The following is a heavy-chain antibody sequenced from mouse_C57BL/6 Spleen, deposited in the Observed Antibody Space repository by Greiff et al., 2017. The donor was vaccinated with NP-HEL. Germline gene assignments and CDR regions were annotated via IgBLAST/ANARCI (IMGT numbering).Heavy chain of an antibody. CDR3: ARGGYFDY. Sequence: EVKVVESGGGLVKPGGSLKLSCAASGFTFSSYTMSWVRQTPENRLEWVATISGGGGNTYYPDSVKGRFTISRDNAKNTLYLQMSSLRSEDTALYYCARGGYFDYWGQGTTLTVSS. V-gene: IGHV5-9*01. CDR2: ISGGGGNT. CDR1: GFTFSSYT. J-gene: IGHJ2*01.